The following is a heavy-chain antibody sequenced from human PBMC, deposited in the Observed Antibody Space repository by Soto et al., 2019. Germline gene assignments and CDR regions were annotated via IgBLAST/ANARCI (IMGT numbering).Heavy chain of an antibody. V-gene: IGHV3-23*01. D-gene: IGHD3-22*01. Sequence: EVQLLESGGGLVQPGGSLRLSCAASGLTFSNYAMSWVRQAPGKGLEWVSTISGGRGGTYYADSVKGRFTISRDNSKNTLYLQMNSLRAEDTAVYCCASRNYYDSRGYYYLYYFDYRGQGTLVTVSS. CDR3: ASRNYYDSRGYYYLYYFDY. CDR2: ISGGRGGT. CDR1: GLTFSNYA. J-gene: IGHJ4*02.